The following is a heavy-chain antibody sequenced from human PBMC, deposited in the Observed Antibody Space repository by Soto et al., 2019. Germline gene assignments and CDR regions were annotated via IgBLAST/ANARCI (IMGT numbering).Heavy chain of an antibody. D-gene: IGHD3-3*01. CDR1: GGTFSSYA. V-gene: IGHV1-69*06. CDR3: ATSTRYYDFWSGYYNHHYYSSRMEV. Sequence: SVKVSCKASGGTFSSYAISWVRQAPGQGLEWMGGIIPIFGTANYAQKFQGRVTITADKSTSTAYMELSSLRSEDTAVYYCATSTRYYDFWSGYYNHHYYSSRMEVSGQGTTVTVSS. CDR2: IIPIFGTA. J-gene: IGHJ6*02.